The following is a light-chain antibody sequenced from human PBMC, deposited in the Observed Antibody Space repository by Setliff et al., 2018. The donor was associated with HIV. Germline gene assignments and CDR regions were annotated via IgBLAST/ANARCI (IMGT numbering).Light chain of an antibody. J-gene: IGLJ2*01. CDR2: GNN. CDR1: SSNIGNNY. CDR3: AAWDDSLSGSI. V-gene: IGLV1-47*01. Sequence: HSALTQPPSASGTPGQRVTISCSGSSSNIGNNYVYWYHQLPGTAPKLLVYGNNQRPSGVPDRFSGSKSGTSASLAISGLRSEDEADYYCAAWDDSLSGSIFGGGTKVTVL.